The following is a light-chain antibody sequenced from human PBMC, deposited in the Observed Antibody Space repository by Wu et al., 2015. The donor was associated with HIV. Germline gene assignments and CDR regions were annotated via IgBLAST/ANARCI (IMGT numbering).Light chain of an antibody. V-gene: IGKV3-15*01. CDR1: QSVSSN. CDR2: GAS. J-gene: IGKJ2*01. Sequence: EIVMTQSPATLSVSPGERATLSCRASQSVSSNLAWYQHRPGQAPRLLIYGASTRATGIPARFSGSGSGTEFTLTISSIQSEDFAVYYCQQYNSWPPMYTFGQGTKLEI. CDR3: QQYNSWPPMYT.